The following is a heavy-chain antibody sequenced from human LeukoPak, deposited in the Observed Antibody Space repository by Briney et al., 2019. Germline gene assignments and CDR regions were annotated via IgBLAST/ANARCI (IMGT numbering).Heavy chain of an antibody. J-gene: IGHJ4*02. CDR3: ARAYDYGDGVFHYYFDY. V-gene: IGHV4-61*02. Sequence: SETLSLTCTVSGGSISSSSYYWGWVRQPAGKGLEWIGRIYSSGSTNYNPSLKSRVTISVDTSKNQFSLKLSSVTAADTAVYYCARAYDYGDGVFHYYFDYWGQGTLVTVSS. D-gene: IGHD4-17*01. CDR2: IYSSGST. CDR1: GGSISSSSYY.